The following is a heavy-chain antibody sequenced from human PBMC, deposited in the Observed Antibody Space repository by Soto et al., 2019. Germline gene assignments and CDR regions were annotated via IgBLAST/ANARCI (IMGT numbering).Heavy chain of an antibody. CDR1: GYTFTSYG. CDR2: INPSGGST. J-gene: IGHJ5*02. CDR3: ARDPTHYDFWSGYSYNWFDP. V-gene: IGHV1-46*01. Sequence: ASVKVSCKASGYTFTSYGISWVRQAPGQGLEWMGWINPSGGSTSYAQKFQGRVTMTRDTSTSTVYMELSSLRSEDTAVYYCARDPTHYDFWSGYSYNWFDPWGQGTLVTVSS. D-gene: IGHD3-3*01.